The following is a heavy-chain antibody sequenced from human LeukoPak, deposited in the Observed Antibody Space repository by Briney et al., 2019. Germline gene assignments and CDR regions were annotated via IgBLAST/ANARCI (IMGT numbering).Heavy chain of an antibody. V-gene: IGHV4-59*01. Sequence: SETLTLTCTVSGGFISTYYWSWLRQPTGKGLEWIGYIYYSGTNNYNTSLKRRVTNSVETSKKQFSLKLSSVTTADTAVYYCARDRGCEVPFYGVDVWGQGTTVTVSS. D-gene: IGHD1-1*01. J-gene: IGHJ6*02. CDR3: ARDRGCEVPFYGVDV. CDR2: IYYSGTN. CDR1: GGFISTYY.